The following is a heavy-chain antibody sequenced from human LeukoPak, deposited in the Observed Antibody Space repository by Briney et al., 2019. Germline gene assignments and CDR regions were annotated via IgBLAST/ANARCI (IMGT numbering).Heavy chain of an antibody. J-gene: IGHJ1*01. Sequence: PGGSLRLSCAASGFTFRSYGMHWVRQAPGKGLEWVAVISYDGSNKYYADSVKGRFTISRDNSKNTLYLQMNSLRAEDTAVYYCANDKRQDGYFQHWGQGTLVTVSS. CDR1: GFTFRSYG. CDR2: ISYDGSNK. CDR3: ANDKRQDGYFQH. V-gene: IGHV3-30*18.